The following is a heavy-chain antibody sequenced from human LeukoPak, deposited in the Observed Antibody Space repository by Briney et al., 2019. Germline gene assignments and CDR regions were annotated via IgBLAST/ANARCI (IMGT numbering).Heavy chain of an antibody. CDR2: IYYSGST. D-gene: IGHD5-18*01. V-gene: IGHV4-39*07. CDR3: ARGNTAMAFLLR. CDR1: GGSISSSSYY. J-gene: IGHJ1*01. Sequence: SETLSLTCTVSGGSISSSSYYWGWIRQPPGKGLEWIGSIYYSGSTYYNPSLKSRVTISVDTSKNQFSLKLSSVTAADTAVYYRARGNTAMAFLLRWGQGTLVTVSS.